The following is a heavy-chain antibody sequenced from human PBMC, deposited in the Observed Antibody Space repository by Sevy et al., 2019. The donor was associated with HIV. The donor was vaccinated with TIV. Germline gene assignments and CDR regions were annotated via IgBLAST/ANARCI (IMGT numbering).Heavy chain of an antibody. D-gene: IGHD3-16*01. CDR2: IQYDGSNK. Sequence: GGSLRLSCAASGFSFSSYGMHWVRQAPGKGLEWMSYIQYDGSNKDYADFVKGRFTISRDNSKNTLYLQMNSLRVEDTAVFYCVKEGGGGGGDHWGQGTLVTVSS. CDR3: VKEGGGGGGDH. V-gene: IGHV3-30*02. J-gene: IGHJ4*02. CDR1: GFSFSSYG.